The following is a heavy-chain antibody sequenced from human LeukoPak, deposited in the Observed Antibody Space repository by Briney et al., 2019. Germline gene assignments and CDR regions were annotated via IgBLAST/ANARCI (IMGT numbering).Heavy chain of an antibody. Sequence: TSETLSLTCAVYGGSFSGYYWSWIRQPPGKGLEWIGEITHSGSTNYNPSLKSRVTISVDTSKNQFSLKLSSVTAADTAVYYCARGTHITGTEGWFDPWGQGTLVAVSS. CDR2: ITHSGST. CDR3: ARGTHITGTEGWFDP. J-gene: IGHJ5*02. CDR1: GGSFSGYY. V-gene: IGHV4-34*01. D-gene: IGHD1-7*01.